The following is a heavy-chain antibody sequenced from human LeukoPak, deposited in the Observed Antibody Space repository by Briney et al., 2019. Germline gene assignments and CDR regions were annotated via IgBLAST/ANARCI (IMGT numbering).Heavy chain of an antibody. J-gene: IGHJ4*02. CDR1: GFTFSSYG. CDR3: ARAQYCSGGSCYSYPLDY. CDR2: ISYDGSNK. Sequence: GGSLRLSCAASGFTFSSYGMHWVRQAPGKGLEWVAVISYDGSNKYYADSVKGRFTISRDNSKETLYLQMNSLRAEDTAVYYCARAQYCSGGSCYSYPLDYWGQGTLVTVSS. V-gene: IGHV3-30*03. D-gene: IGHD2-15*01.